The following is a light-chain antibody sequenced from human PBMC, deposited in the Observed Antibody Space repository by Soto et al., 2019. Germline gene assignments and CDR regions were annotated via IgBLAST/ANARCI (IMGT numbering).Light chain of an antibody. CDR1: SSDVVGYNY. Sequence: QSVLTQPASVSGSPGQSITISCTGNSSDVVGYNYVSWYQHHPGKAPNLIIYDVSNRPSGVSIRFSGSKSDNTASLTISGLQPEDEADYHCSSYTTSNTRQIVFGTGTKVTV. CDR3: SSYTTSNTRQIV. CDR2: DVS. V-gene: IGLV2-14*03. J-gene: IGLJ1*01.